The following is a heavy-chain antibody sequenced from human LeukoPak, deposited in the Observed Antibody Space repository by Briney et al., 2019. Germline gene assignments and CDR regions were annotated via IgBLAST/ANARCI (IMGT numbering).Heavy chain of an antibody. J-gene: IGHJ4*02. CDR1: GFTFSTNA. Sequence: GGSLRLSCLTSGFTFSTNAMSWVRQAPGKGLAWISGISGSGASTYYADSVTGRFTISRDNSRNTLYLQMNSLRGDDTAVYYCAKDVGKWESLHFFDYWGQGTLVTVSS. D-gene: IGHD1-26*01. CDR3: AKDVGKWESLHFFDY. V-gene: IGHV3-23*01. CDR2: ISGSGAST.